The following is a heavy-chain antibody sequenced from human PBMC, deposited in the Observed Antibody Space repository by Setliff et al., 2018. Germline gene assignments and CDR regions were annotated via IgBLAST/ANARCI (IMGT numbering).Heavy chain of an antibody. CDR3: ATTGTYRYFDY. Sequence: SETLSLTCTVSGDSISSSRYYWAWIRQPPGKGLEWIGNIYYSGTTYSNPSLKSRVTMPVDTSKNQFSLRLNSVTASDTAVYYCATTGTYRYFDYWGQGTLVTVSS. J-gene: IGHJ4*02. CDR2: IYYSGTT. D-gene: IGHD1-1*01. CDR1: GDSISSSRYY. V-gene: IGHV4-39*01.